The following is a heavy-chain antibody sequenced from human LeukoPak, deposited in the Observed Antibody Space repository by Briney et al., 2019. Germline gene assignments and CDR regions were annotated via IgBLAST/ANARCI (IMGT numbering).Heavy chain of an antibody. CDR2: IKQDGSEK. J-gene: IGHJ4*01. CDR1: GFTFISYW. Sequence: SGGSLRLSCAASGFTFISYWMSWVRQAPGKGLEWVANIKQDGSEKYYVGSVKGRFTISRDNAKNSLYLQMNSLRPEDTALYYCSTDPRLLIYWGHGTLVTVSS. D-gene: IGHD2-8*01. CDR3: STDPRLLIY. V-gene: IGHV3-7*03.